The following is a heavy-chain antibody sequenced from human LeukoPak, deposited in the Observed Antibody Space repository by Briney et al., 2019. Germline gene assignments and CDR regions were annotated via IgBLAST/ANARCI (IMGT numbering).Heavy chain of an antibody. J-gene: IGHJ5*02. CDR3: AIRVYCSSTRCYEYWFDP. Sequence: SETLSLTCTVSGGSISSRSYYWGWIRQPPGKGLEWIGIIYYSGSTYYNPSLKSRLTISVDTSKNQFSLKLSSVTATDTAVYYCAIRVYCSSTRCYEYWFDPWGQGTLVTVSS. V-gene: IGHV4-39*01. CDR1: GGSISSRSYY. CDR2: IYYSGST. D-gene: IGHD2-2*01.